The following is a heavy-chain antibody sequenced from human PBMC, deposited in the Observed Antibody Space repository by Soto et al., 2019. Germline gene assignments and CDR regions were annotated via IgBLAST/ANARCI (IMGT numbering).Heavy chain of an antibody. V-gene: IGHV3-30*18. Sequence: QVQLVESGGGVVQPGRSLRLSCAASGFTFSSYGMHWVRQAPGKGLEWVAVISYEGSNKYYADSVKGRFTISRDNSKNTLYLQMNSLRAGDTAVYYCAKEGPYCSGGSCFSYYYYGMDVWGQGTTVTVSS. CDR3: AKEGPYCSGGSCFSYYYYGMDV. D-gene: IGHD2-15*01. CDR1: GFTFSSYG. J-gene: IGHJ6*02. CDR2: ISYEGSNK.